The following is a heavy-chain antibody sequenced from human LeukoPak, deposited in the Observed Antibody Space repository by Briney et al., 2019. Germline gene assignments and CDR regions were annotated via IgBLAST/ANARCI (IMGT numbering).Heavy chain of an antibody. J-gene: IGHJ4*02. CDR3: ARAPPRGYGHPIDY. CDR1: GGTFTIYA. Sequence: ASVTVSFKASGGTFTIYAISWVRQGPGQGQEWMGRIILILGIANYAQKFQGRVTITADKSTSTAYMKLSGLDSEDTAVYSCARAPPRGYGHPIDYWGQGTLVTVSS. CDR2: IILILGIA. D-gene: IGHD3-22*01. V-gene: IGHV1-69*04.